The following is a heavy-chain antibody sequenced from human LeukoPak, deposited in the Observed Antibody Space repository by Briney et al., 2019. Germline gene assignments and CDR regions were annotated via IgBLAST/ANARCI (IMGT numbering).Heavy chain of an antibody. CDR2: IYWDDDK. J-gene: IGHJ6*04. Sequence: SGSTLVNPPQTLTLTCTFSGFSLSTRGVGVGWIRQPPGKALEWLSLIYWDDDKRYSPSLKSRLTITKDTSKNQVVLTMTNMDPVDTATYYCAHSVGSRYCSGGSCAIYYYYGMDVWGKGTTVTVSS. CDR1: GFSLSTRGVG. D-gene: IGHD2-15*01. V-gene: IGHV2-5*02. CDR3: AHSVGSRYCSGGSCAIYYYYGMDV.